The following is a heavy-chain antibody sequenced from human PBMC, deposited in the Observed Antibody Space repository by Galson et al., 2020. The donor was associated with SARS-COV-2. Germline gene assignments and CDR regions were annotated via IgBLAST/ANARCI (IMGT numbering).Heavy chain of an antibody. D-gene: IGHD6-6*01. CDR1: GFTFSSYG. Sequence: GGSLRLSCAASGFTFSSYGMHWVRQAPGKGLEWVAVISYDGSNKYYADSVKGRFTISRDNSKNTLYLQMNSLRAEDTAVYYCAKAVSIAARAVNYYGMDVWGQGTGVTGSS. CDR2: ISYDGSNK. CDR3: AKAVSIAARAVNYYGMDV. J-gene: IGHJ6*02. V-gene: IGHV3-30*18.